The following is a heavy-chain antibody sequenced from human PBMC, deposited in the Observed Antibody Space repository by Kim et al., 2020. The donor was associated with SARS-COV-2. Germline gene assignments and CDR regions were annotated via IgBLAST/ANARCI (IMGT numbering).Heavy chain of an antibody. V-gene: IGHV3-7*01. D-gene: IGHD2-8*02. J-gene: IGHJ3*02. Sequence: GGSLRLSCTASEFTFGNYYMTWVRQAPGKGLEWVAGIKQDGSETYYVDSLKGRFFISRDNAKSSFYLQMNSLSAEDTAVYYCARERFCTGARCYTGTSFHIWGQGTMVTVSS. CDR2: IKQDGSET. CDR1: EFTFGNYY. CDR3: ARERFCTGARCYTGTSFHI.